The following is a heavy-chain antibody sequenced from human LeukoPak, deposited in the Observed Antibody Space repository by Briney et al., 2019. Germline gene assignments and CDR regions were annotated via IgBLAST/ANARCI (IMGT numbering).Heavy chain of an antibody. J-gene: IGHJ4*02. V-gene: IGHV3-30*04. Sequence: GGSLRLSCAASGFTFSSYAMHWVRQAPGKGLERVAVISYDGSNKYYADSVKGRFTISRDNSKNTLYLQMNSLRAEDTAVYYCARGVQGYCSGGSCYTKDYWGQGTLVTVSS. CDR1: GFTFSSYA. CDR3: ARGVQGYCSGGSCYTKDY. CDR2: ISYDGSNK. D-gene: IGHD2-15*01.